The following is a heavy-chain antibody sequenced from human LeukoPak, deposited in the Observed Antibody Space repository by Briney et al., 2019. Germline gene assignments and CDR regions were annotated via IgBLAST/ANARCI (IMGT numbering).Heavy chain of an antibody. Sequence: GGSLRLSCAASGFTFSSYSMSWVRQAPGKGLEWVSFISGDGGSRYYADSVKGRFTISRDNSKNSLYLQMNSLRLGDTALYYCATDCSGNRCYSLWGPGTLVTVSS. J-gene: IGHJ4*02. CDR2: ISGDGGSR. D-gene: IGHD2-15*01. CDR1: GFTFSSYS. CDR3: ATDCSGNRCYSL. V-gene: IGHV3-43*02.